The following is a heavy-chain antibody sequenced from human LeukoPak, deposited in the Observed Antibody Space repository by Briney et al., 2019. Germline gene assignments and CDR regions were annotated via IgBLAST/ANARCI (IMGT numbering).Heavy chain of an antibody. CDR3: ARVAWIPIGGVIVTAFDY. CDR2: IHHSGDT. V-gene: IGHV4-4*02. CDR1: GFTFSSYA. J-gene: IGHJ4*02. D-gene: IGHD3-16*02. Sequence: PGGSLRLSCTASGFTFSSYAMNWVRQSPGKGLEWIGEIHHSGDTDYNSSLKSRVTISLDKSKTQFSLTLNSVTAADTAVYYCARVAWIPIGGVIVTAFDYWGQGTLVTVSS.